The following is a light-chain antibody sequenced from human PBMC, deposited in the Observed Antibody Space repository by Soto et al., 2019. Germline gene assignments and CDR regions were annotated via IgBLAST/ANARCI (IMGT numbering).Light chain of an antibody. V-gene: IGLV2-14*01. J-gene: IGLJ1*01. CDR3: VSYATSTTLYV. CDR1: SSDVGSFNY. Sequence: QSALTQPASVSVSPGQSITISCTATSSDVGSFNYVSWYQHHPGKAPKLMIYEVTSRPSGVSNRFSGSKSGNTASLTISGLQAEDGADYYCVSYATSTTLYVFGSGTKVTV. CDR2: EVT.